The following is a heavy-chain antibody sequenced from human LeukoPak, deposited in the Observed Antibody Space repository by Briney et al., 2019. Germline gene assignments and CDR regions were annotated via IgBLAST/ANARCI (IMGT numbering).Heavy chain of an antibody. CDR2: IKSKSHGGPT. Sequence: GGSLRLSCAASGFTFNNAWMSWVRQAPGKGLEWVGRIKSKSHGGPTDYAAPVKGRFTISRDDSENTLYLQMNSLKIEDTAVYYCTTDYVWGTYRYFDYWGQGTLVAVSS. D-gene: IGHD3-16*02. V-gene: IGHV3-15*01. CDR1: GFTFNNAW. CDR3: TTDYVWGTYRYFDY. J-gene: IGHJ4*02.